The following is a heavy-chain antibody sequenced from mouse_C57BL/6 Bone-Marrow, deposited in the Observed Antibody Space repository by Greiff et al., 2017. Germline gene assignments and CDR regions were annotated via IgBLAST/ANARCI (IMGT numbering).Heavy chain of an antibody. CDR1: GFTFSDYG. J-gene: IGHJ2*01. CDR2: ISNLAYSI. Sequence: EVQGVESGGGLVQPGGSLKLSCAASGFTFSDYGMAWVRQAPRKGPEWVAFISNLAYSIYYADTVTGRFTISRENAKNTLYLEMSSLRSEDTAMYYCARLRRGNFDDWGQGTTLTVSS. V-gene: IGHV5-15*01. CDR3: ARLRRGNFDD.